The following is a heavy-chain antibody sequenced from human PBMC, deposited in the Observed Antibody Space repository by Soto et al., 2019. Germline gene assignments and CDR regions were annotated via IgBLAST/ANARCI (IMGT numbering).Heavy chain of an antibody. CDR3: ARGRYCLTGRCFPNWFDS. J-gene: IGHJ5*01. D-gene: IGHD2-15*01. CDR2: IYKSATT. CDR1: GDSISSVDYF. V-gene: IGHV4-30-4*01. Sequence: LSLTCSVSGDSISSVDYFSAWIRQPPGQALEYIGYIYKSATTYYNPSFESRVAISLDTSKSQFSLNVTSVTAADTAVYFCARGRYCLTGRCFPNWFDSWGQGTLGTVSS.